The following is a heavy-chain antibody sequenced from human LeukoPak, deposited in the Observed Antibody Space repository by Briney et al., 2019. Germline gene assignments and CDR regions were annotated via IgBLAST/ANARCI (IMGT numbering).Heavy chain of an antibody. CDR3: ARETSDIVVVPAAPDWYAFDI. V-gene: IGHV1-2*02. D-gene: IGHD2-2*01. CDR1: GYTFTGYY. Sequence: ASVKVSCKASGYTFTGYYMHWVRQAPGQGLEWMGWINPNSGGTNYAQKFQGRVTMTRDTSISTAYMELSRLRSEDTAVYYCARETSDIVVVPAAPDWYAFDIWGQGTMVTVSS. J-gene: IGHJ3*02. CDR2: INPNSGGT.